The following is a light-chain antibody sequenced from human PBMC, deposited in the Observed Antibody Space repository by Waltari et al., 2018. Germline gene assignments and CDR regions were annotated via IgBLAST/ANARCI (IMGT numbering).Light chain of an antibody. CDR1: QNINKW. CDR3: QQYNAYRA. V-gene: IGKV1-5*03. J-gene: IGKJ1*01. CDR2: KAA. Sequence: NPMTTVPSTLSASVGDRVPITCRASQNINKWLAWYQHKPGKAPKLLIFKAATLESGVPSRFSGSGSGTEFTLTISSLQPDDFATYYCQQYNAYRAFGQGTKLEIK.